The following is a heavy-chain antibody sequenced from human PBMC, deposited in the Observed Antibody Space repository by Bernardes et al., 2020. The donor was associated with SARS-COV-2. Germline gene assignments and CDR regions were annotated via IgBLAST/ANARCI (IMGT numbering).Heavy chain of an antibody. J-gene: IGHJ4*02. Sequence: GGSLRLSCAASGFTFSSYAMHWVRQAPGKGLEWVAVISYDGSNKYYADSVKGRFTISRDNSKNTLYLQMNSLRAEDTAVYYCASPRRWYSSGLDPFDYWGQGTLVTVSS. D-gene: IGHD6-19*01. CDR1: GFTFSSYA. V-gene: IGHV3-30-3*01. CDR2: ISYDGSNK. CDR3: ASPRRWYSSGLDPFDY.